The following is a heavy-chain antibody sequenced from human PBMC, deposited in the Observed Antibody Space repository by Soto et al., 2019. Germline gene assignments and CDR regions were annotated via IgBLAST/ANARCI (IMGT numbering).Heavy chain of an antibody. V-gene: IGHV3-23*01. CDR1: GFTFSNYA. CDR2: ISGSGGST. D-gene: IGHD2-21*02. J-gene: IGHJ4*02. Sequence: AGGSLRLSCAASGFTFSNYAMSWVRQAPGKGLEWVSTISGSGGSTYYADSVKGRFTISRDNFKNTLYLQMNSLRAEDTAVYYFLKCVVTTKRQMDYWGQGSPVPVSS. CDR3: LKCVVTTKRQMDY.